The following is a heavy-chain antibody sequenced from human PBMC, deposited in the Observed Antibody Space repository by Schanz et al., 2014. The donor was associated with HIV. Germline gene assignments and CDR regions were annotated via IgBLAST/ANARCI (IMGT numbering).Heavy chain of an antibody. CDR3: AREGNYYGGSVPGH. V-gene: IGHV3-23*01. D-gene: IGHD2-21*01. Sequence: EVQLLESGGALVQPGGSLRLSCEASGFTFSIYAMAWVRQAPGKGLEWVAGIRGSGTSTYYVNSVRGRFTISRDNSKNTVYLQMNSLRAEDTAIYYCAREGNYYGGSVPGHWGQGALVSVSS. CDR2: IRGSGTST. CDR1: GFTFSIYA. J-gene: IGHJ4*02.